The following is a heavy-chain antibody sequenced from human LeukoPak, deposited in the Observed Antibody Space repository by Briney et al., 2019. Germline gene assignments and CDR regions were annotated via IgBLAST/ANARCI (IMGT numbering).Heavy chain of an antibody. CDR3: ARDDCSTPSCFGL. Sequence: PGGSLRLSCAASGFIFSKYGLHWVRQAPGKGLEWVSAIRFDGRNKYYADSVKGRFTISRDDSKNTLYLQVNSLRTEDTAIYYCARDDCSTPSCFGLWGQGTLDTVSS. D-gene: IGHD2-2*01. CDR1: GFIFSKYG. CDR2: IRFDGRNK. J-gene: IGHJ5*02. V-gene: IGHV3-33*01.